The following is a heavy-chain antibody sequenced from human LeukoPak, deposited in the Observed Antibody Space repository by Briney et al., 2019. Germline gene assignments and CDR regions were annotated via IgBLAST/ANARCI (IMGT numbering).Heavy chain of an antibody. Sequence: GASVKVSCKASGYTFTGYYMHWVRQAPGQGLEWMGQINPNSGGTNYAQKFQGRVTMTRDTSISTAYMELSRLRSDDTAVYYCARTGYPSSGYPYYFDYWGQGTLVTVSS. CDR3: ARTGYPSSGYPYYFDY. V-gene: IGHV1-2*06. CDR2: INPNSGGT. D-gene: IGHD3-22*01. CDR1: GYTFTGYY. J-gene: IGHJ4*02.